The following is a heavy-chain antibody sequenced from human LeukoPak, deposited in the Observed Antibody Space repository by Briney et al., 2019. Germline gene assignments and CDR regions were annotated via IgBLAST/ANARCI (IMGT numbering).Heavy chain of an antibody. CDR2: ISSNGSTI. CDR1: GFTFSDYY. D-gene: IGHD3-10*01. Sequence: GGSLRLSCAASGFTFSDYYMSWIRQAPGRGLEWVSYISSNGSTIYYADSVKGRFTISRDNAKNSLYLQMNSLRAEDTAVYYCAREGWFGELYPWGQGTLVTVSS. J-gene: IGHJ5*02. CDR3: AREGWFGELYP. V-gene: IGHV3-11*01.